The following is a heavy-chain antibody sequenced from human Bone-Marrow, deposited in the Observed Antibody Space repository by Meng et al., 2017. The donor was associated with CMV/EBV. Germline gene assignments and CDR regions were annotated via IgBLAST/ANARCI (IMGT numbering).Heavy chain of an antibody. CDR1: GGTFSSYT. CDR3: ARGSEGTPGTIFGVVISIYYYYGMDV. CDR2: IIPILGIA. Sequence: SVKVSCKASGGTFSSYTISWVRQAPGQGLEWMGRIIPILGIANYAQKFQGRVTITADKSTSTAYMELSSLRSEDTAVYYCARGSEGTPGTIFGVVISIYYYYGMDVWGQGTTVTVSS. J-gene: IGHJ6*02. D-gene: IGHD3-3*01. V-gene: IGHV1-69*02.